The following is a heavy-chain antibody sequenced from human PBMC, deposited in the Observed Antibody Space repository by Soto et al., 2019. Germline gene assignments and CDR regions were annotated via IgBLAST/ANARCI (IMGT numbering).Heavy chain of an antibody. J-gene: IGHJ6*02. CDR1: GFSLSTSGMC. CDR3: ARMTYYYDSSGYPYGMDV. Sequence: KSGPTLVNPTQTLTLTCTFSGFSLSTSGMCVSWIRQPPGKALEWLALIDWDDDKYYSTSLKTRLTISKDTSKNQVVLTMTNMDPVDTATYYCARMTYYYDSSGYPYGMDVWGQGTTVTVSS. D-gene: IGHD3-22*01. CDR2: IDWDDDK. V-gene: IGHV2-70*01.